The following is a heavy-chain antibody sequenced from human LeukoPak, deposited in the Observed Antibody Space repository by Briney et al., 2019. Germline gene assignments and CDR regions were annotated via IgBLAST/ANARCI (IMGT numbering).Heavy chain of an antibody. J-gene: IGHJ4*02. Sequence: GGSLRLSCAASGFTFSDYWMNWVRQAPGKGLEWVANIKLDGSEKYYVDSVKGRFTISRDNAKNSLYLQLNSLRAEDTALYYCARDNLLDYWGQGTLVTVSS. CDR3: ARDNLLDY. D-gene: IGHD1-14*01. CDR1: GFTFSDYW. CDR2: IKLDGSEK. V-gene: IGHV3-7*03.